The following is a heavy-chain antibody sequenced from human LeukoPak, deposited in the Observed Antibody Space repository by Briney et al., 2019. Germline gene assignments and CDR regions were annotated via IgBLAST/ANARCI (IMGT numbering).Heavy chain of an antibody. CDR2: INHSGST. V-gene: IGHV4-34*01. Sequence: TASETLSLTCAVYGGSLSAYYWSWIRQPPGKGLEWIGEINHSGSTYYNPSLKSRVTISVDTSKNQFSLKLSSVTAADTAVYYCARQEWELLPPFSPQNFDYWGQGTLVTVSS. CDR1: GGSLSAYY. CDR3: ARQEWELLPPFSPQNFDY. D-gene: IGHD1-26*01. J-gene: IGHJ4*02.